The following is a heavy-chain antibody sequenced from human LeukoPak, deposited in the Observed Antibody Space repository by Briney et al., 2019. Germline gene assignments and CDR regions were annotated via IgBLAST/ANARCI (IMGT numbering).Heavy chain of an antibody. CDR3: ARGPYCSSTSCYPFDY. D-gene: IGHD2-2*01. CDR1: GGSFSGYY. CDR2: INHSGST. J-gene: IGHJ4*02. V-gene: IGHV4-34*01. Sequence: SETLSLTCAVYGGSFSGYYWSWIRQPPGKGLEWIGEINHSGSTNYNPSLKSRVTISVDRSKNQFSLKLSSVTAADTAVYYCARGPYCSSTSCYPFDYWGQGTLVTVSS.